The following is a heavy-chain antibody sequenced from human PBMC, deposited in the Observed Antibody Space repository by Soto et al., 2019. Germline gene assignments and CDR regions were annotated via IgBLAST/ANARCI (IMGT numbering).Heavy chain of an antibody. V-gene: IGHV5-51*01. CDR1: GYSFINYW. D-gene: IGHD6-13*01. J-gene: IGHJ4*02. CDR2: IYPGDSDT. Sequence: PGESLKISCQGSGYSFINYWIGWVRQMPGKGLEWMGIIYPGDSDTRYSPSFQGQVTISVDKSISTAYLQWSSLKASDTAMYYCARTSSSWYDYWGQGTLVTVSS. CDR3: ARTSSSWYDY.